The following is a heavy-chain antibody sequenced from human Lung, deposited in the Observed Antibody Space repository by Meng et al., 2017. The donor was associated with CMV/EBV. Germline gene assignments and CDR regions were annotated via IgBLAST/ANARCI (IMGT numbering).Heavy chain of an antibody. CDR2: ISNSGSTI. CDR3: ARSRTQPRSYYFDY. J-gene: IGHJ4*02. CDR1: GFSFSPSY. D-gene: IGHD1-14*01. V-gene: IGHV3-11*04. Sequence: ASGFSFSPSYLTWIRQAPGTGLEWVSYISNSGSTIYYADSVRGRFTVSRDNAKTSLYLQMNSLRAEDTAVYYCARSRTQPRSYYFDYWGQGTLVTVSS.